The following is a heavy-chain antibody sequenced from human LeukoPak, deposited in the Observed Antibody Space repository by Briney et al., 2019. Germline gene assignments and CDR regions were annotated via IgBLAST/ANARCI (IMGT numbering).Heavy chain of an antibody. D-gene: IGHD3-22*01. V-gene: IGHV1-2*02. Sequence: ASVKVSCKASGYTFTGYYMHWVRQAPGQGLEWMGWINPNSGGTNYAQKFQGRVTMTRDTSISTAYMELRSLRSDDTAVYYCVYDSSGYYYGYWGQGTLVTVSS. CDR1: GYTFTGYY. J-gene: IGHJ4*02. CDR3: VYDSSGYYYGY. CDR2: INPNSGGT.